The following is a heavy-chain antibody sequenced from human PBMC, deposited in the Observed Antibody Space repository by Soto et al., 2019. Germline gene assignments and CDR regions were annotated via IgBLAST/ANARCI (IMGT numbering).Heavy chain of an antibody. D-gene: IGHD2-2*01. CDR2: ISSSGSTI. J-gene: IGHJ4*02. CDR1: GFTFSDYY. Sequence: GGSLRLSCAASGFTFSDYYMSWIRQAPGKGLEWVSYISSSGSTIYYADSVKGRFTISRDNAKNSLYLQMNSLRAEDTAVYYCARVGGIVVVPAAMLDIVATSWGQGTLVTVSS. CDR3: ARVGGIVVVPAAMLDIVATS. V-gene: IGHV3-11*01.